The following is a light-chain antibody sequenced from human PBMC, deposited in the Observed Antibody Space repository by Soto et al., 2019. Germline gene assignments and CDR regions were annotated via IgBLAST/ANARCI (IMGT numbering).Light chain of an antibody. Sequence: ELVLTQSPATLSVSPGETATLSCRASQSVSTYLAWYQQKSGQAPRLLIYDASNTATGIPARFRGSGSGTDFTLTISSLEPEDFAVYYCQHRSNWPPVFTFGPGTKVEIK. CDR1: QSVSTY. CDR3: QHRSNWPPVFT. J-gene: IGKJ3*01. V-gene: IGKV3-11*01. CDR2: DAS.